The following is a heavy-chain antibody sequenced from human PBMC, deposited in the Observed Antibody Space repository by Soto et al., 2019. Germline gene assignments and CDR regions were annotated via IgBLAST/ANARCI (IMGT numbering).Heavy chain of an antibody. D-gene: IGHD3-10*01. V-gene: IGHV3-23*01. Sequence: GGSLRLSCSASGFTFSSYAMHWVRQAPGKGLEWVSYISGSGGVTHYADSVNGRFTISRDNSKDTLYLQMNSLRAEDTALYYCAKYGENYLDVWGEGTTVTVSS. CDR2: ISGSGGVT. CDR1: GFTFSSYA. CDR3: AKYGENYLDV. J-gene: IGHJ6*03.